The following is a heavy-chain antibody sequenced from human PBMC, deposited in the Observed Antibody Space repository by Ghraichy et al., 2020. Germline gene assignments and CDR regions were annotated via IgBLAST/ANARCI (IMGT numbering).Heavy chain of an antibody. D-gene: IGHD3-16*01. Sequence: SETLSLTCTVSGGSISSGGYYWSWIRQHPGKGLEWIGYIYYSGSTYYNPSLKSLVTISVDTSKNQFSLKLSSVTAADTAVYYCARCIMITFGGVAWFDPWGQGTLVTVSS. CDR1: GGSISSGGYY. V-gene: IGHV4-31*01. CDR2: IYYSGST. CDR3: ARCIMITFGGVAWFDP. J-gene: IGHJ5*02.